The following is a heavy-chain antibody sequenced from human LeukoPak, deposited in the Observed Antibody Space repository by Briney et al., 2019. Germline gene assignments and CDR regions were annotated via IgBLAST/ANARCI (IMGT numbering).Heavy chain of an antibody. D-gene: IGHD6-13*01. CDR1: GYTFTSYG. V-gene: IGHV1-18*01. CDR2: ISAYNGNT. J-gene: IGHJ6*02. Sequence: ASVKVSCKASGYTFTSYGISWVRQAPGQGLEGMGWISAYNGNTNYAQKLQGRVTMTTDTSTSTAYMEPRSLRSDDTAVYYCARERSSFPYYYYYGMDVWGQGTTVTVSS. CDR3: ARERSSFPYYYYYGMDV.